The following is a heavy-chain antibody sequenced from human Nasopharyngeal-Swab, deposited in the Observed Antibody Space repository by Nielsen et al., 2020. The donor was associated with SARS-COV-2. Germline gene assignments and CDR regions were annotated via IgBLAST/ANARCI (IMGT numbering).Heavy chain of an antibody. D-gene: IGHD2-8*02. V-gene: IGHV1-2*05. CDR1: GYTFTDYS. CDR3: ARSGGVGIVAFDM. Sequence: ASVKVSCKASGYTFTDYSTNWVRHAPGQGLEWMGRIIPNSGDTNYAQKFQGRLTMTRDTSISTAYMELSGLRSDDTVVYYCARSGGVGIVAFDMWGQGTMVTVSS. J-gene: IGHJ3*02. CDR2: IIPNSGDT.